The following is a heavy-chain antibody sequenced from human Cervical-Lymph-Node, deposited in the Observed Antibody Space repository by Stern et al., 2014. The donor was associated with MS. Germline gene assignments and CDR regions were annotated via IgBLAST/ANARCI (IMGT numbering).Heavy chain of an antibody. D-gene: IGHD1-26*01. J-gene: IGHJ4*02. CDR3: ARGGGLVGYFDY. CDR1: GDTFSSYA. CDR2: ITPVFGTT. V-gene: IGHV1-69*06. Sequence: VQLVQSGAEVKKPGSSVKVSCKASGDTFSSYAINWVRQVPGQGLEWMGGITPVFGTTNYAQKFQGRVTITADKSTNTAYMELMTLRSEDTAVYYCARGGGLVGYFDYWGQGILVSVSS.